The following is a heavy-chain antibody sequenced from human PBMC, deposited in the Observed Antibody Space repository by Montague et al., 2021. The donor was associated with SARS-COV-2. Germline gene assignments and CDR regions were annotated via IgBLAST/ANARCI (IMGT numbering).Heavy chain of an antibody. V-gene: IGHV4-59*08. CDR3: ARLVETYYYYYGMDV. Sequence: SETLSLTCTVSGGSTSSYYWSWIRQPPGKGLEWIGYIYYSGSTNYNPSLKSRVTISVDTSKNQFSLKLSSVTAADTAVYYCARLVETYYYYYGMDVWGQGTTVTVSS. CDR2: IYYSGST. J-gene: IGHJ6*02. D-gene: IGHD4-23*01. CDR1: GGSTSSYY.